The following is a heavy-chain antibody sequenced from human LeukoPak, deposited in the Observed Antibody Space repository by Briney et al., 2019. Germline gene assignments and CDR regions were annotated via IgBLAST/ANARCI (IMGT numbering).Heavy chain of an antibody. CDR2: ISSDSNYI. V-gene: IGHV3-21*01. CDR1: GFTVSSNY. J-gene: IGHJ4*02. Sequence: PGGSLRLSCAASGFTVSSNYMSWVRQTSGKGLEWVSAISSDSNYIYYADSVKGRFTISRDNAQNSLYLQMNSLRAEGTAVYYCTRDVARISDYWGQGALVTVSS. CDR3: TRDVARISDY. D-gene: IGHD2-15*01.